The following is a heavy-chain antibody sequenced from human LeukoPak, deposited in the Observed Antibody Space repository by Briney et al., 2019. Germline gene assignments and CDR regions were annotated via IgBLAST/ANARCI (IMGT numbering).Heavy chain of an antibody. D-gene: IGHD3-10*01. CDR2: IYTSGST. V-gene: IGHV4-4*07. J-gene: IGHJ6*03. CDR3: ARDPGFMVRGSRRGYDDFYYYMDV. CDR1: GGSISSYY. Sequence: SETLSLTCTVSGGSISSYYWSWIRQPAGKGLEWIGRIYTSGSTNYNPSLKSRVTISVDTSKNQFSLKLSSVTAADTAVYYCARDPGFMVRGSRRGYDDFYYYMDVWGKGTTVTISS.